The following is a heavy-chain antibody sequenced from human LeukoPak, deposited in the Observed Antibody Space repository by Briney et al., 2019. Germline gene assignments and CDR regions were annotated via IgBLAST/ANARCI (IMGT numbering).Heavy chain of an antibody. J-gene: IGHJ2*01. CDR2: VSPTSGKT. CDR1: GYTFTNYD. D-gene: IGHD3-10*01. Sequence: GASVKVSCKASGYTFTNYDFNWVRQATGQGLEWMGWVSPTSGKTEYAQKFQDRVTMTRDASISTVYMELNSLRSEDTAVYYCARGRVVWFGAGWYYDLWGRGTLVTVSS. CDR3: ARGRVVWFGAGWYYDL. V-gene: IGHV1-8*01.